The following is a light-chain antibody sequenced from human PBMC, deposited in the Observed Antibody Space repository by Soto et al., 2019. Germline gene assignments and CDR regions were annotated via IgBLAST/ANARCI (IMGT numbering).Light chain of an antibody. Sequence: DKQMKQSPSTLSAYVGDTVTITCRASQSVSMWLAWFQQKPGKAPRLLIYGASNLESGVPSRFSGSGSGTEFTLTISSLQPDDFATYYCQQYNSYSEAFGQGTKVDNK. CDR1: QSVSMW. CDR3: QQYNSYSEA. J-gene: IGKJ1*01. CDR2: GAS. V-gene: IGKV1-5*01.